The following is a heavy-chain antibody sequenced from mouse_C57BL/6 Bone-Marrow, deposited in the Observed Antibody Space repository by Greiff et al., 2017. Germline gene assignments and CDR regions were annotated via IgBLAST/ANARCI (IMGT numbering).Heavy chain of an antibody. CDR2: IDPSDSYT. CDR1: GYTFTSYW. Sequence: QVQLKQPGAELVMPGASVKLSCKASGYTFTSYWMHWVKQRPGQGLEWIGEIDPSDSYTNYNQKFKGKSTLTVDKSSSTAYMQLSSLTSEDSAVYYCARWGQRDYWGQGTTLTVSS. V-gene: IGHV1-69*01. CDR3: ARWGQRDY. J-gene: IGHJ2*01.